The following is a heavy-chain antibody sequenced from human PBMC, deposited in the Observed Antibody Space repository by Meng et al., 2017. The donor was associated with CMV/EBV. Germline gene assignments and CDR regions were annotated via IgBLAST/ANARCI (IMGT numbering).Heavy chain of an antibody. V-gene: IGHV4-34*01. J-gene: IGHJ4*02. CDR3: ARESMVRGED. Sequence: GQLQQWGAGRLKPSETLPLTCAVYGGSFSGYYWSWIRQPPGKGLEWIGEINHSGSTNYNPSLKSRVTISVDTSKNQFSLKLSSVTAADTAVYYCARESMVRGEDWGQGTLVTVSS. D-gene: IGHD3-10*01. CDR2: INHSGST. CDR1: GGSFSGYY.